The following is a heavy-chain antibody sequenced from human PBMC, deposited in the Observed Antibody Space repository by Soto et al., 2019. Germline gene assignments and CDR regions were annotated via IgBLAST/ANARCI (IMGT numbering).Heavy chain of an antibody. D-gene: IGHD3-10*01. CDR3: ASDLLLDGHATYCIDV. J-gene: IGHJ6*02. CDR1: GYNLRGNY. V-gene: IGHV1-2*02. Sequence: ASGKDSSKAPGYNLRGNYIHWVRQAAGEGLEWMGWSKPNRSGTGYAQKFQGRVTMTRETSVTTDYMQLNRLTSEDTTVYYFASDLLLDGHATYCIDVWRQGPLVTVFS. CDR2: SKPNRSGT.